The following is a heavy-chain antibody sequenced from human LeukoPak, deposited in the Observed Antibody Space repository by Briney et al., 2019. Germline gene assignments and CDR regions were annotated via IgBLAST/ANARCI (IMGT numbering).Heavy chain of an antibody. D-gene: IGHD1-26*01. J-gene: IGHJ6*03. CDR1: GFTFSSYG. CDR2: IWYDGSNK. Sequence: GRSLRLSCAASGFTFSSYGMHWVRQAPGKGLEWVAVIWYDGSNKYYADSVKGRFTISRDNSKKPLYLQMNSLRAEAAAVYYCAKDPRGSYSRDYYYYMDVWGKGTTVTVSS. V-gene: IGHV3-33*06. CDR3: AKDPRGSYSRDYYYYMDV.